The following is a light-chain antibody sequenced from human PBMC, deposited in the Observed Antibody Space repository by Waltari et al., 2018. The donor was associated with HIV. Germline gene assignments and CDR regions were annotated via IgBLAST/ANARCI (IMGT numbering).Light chain of an antibody. Sequence: QSALTHPASVSGSPGQAVTISCTGTRSDVGGYNYVSWYQQHPGKAPKLMIYDVSNRPSGVSNRFSGSKSGNTASLTISGLQAEDEADYYCSSYTSSITLVFGTGTKVTVL. CDR2: DVS. V-gene: IGLV2-14*03. CDR3: SSYTSSITLV. CDR1: RSDVGGYNY. J-gene: IGLJ1*01.